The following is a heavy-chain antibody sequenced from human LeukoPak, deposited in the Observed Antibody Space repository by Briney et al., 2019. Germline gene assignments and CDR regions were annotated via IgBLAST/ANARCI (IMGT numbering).Heavy chain of an antibody. D-gene: IGHD3-10*01. CDR1: GYSITSGYY. Sequence: PSETLSLTCTVSGYSITSGYYWGWIRQPPGKGLEWIGSIYLSGSTFYNPSLKSRVTISVDTSKNQFSLKLSSVTAADTAVYYCARDQDYYGSGSYGPDYWGQGTLVTVSS. CDR2: IYLSGST. J-gene: IGHJ4*02. CDR3: ARDQDYYGSGSYGPDY. V-gene: IGHV4-38-2*02.